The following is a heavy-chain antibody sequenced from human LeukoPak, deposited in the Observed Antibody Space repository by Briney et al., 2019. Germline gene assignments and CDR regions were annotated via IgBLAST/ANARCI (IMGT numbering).Heavy chain of an antibody. CDR3: ARARGAGTFDY. CDR2: INPSGGSA. CDR1: GYTFTSYY. V-gene: IGHV1-46*01. D-gene: IGHD6-13*01. Sequence: ASVKFSCKASGYTFTSYYIHWVRQAPGQGLEWMGIINPSGGSANYAQKFQGSVTMTRDTSTSTVYMELSSLRSEDTAVYYCARARGAGTFDYWGQGTLVTVSS. J-gene: IGHJ4*02.